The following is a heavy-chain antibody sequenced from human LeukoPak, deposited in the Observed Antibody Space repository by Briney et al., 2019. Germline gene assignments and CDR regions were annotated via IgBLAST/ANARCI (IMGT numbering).Heavy chain of an antibody. D-gene: IGHD5-12*01. Sequence: PGWALILSCAASGFPFRGYGMCWVGPAPRQGMDRVAGIYGGGGVIKYANSVKGRFTISRDNSENILYLQMDSLRVEDTAMYYCAKDRVPDTGYDIDYWGQGTLVTVSS. CDR1: GFPFRGYG. CDR3: AKDRVPDTGYDIDY. J-gene: IGHJ4*02. CDR2: IYGGGGVI. V-gene: IGHV3-23*03.